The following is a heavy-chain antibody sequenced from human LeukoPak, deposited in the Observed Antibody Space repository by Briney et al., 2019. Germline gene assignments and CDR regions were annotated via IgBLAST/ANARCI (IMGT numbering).Heavy chain of an antibody. V-gene: IGHV1-8*01. Sequence: ASVKVSCKASGYTFTSYDINWVRQATGQGLEWMGWMNPNSGNTGYAQKFQGRVTMTRNTSISTAYMELSSLRSEDTAVYYCARGYCSSTSCYSELAFDPWGQGTLVTVSS. CDR2: MNPNSGNT. CDR1: GYTFTSYD. J-gene: IGHJ5*02. CDR3: ARGYCSSTSCYSELAFDP. D-gene: IGHD2-2*01.